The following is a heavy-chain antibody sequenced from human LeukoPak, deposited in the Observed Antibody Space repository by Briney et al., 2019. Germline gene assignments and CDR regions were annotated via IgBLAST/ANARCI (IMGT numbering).Heavy chain of an antibody. V-gene: IGHV3-23*01. D-gene: IGHD4-23*01. CDR2: IASDGSST. J-gene: IGHJ4*02. CDR1: GFTFSSYA. Sequence: GGSLRLSCAASGFTFSSYAMSWVRQAPGKGLVWVSRIASDGSSTTYADSVKGRFTISRDNSKNTLYLQMNSLRVEDTAVYYCAKWAARGNGLPRSYFDDWGQGTLVTVSS. CDR3: AKWAARGNGLPRSYFDD.